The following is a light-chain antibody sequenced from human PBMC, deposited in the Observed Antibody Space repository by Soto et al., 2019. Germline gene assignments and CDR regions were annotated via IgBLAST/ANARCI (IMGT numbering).Light chain of an antibody. CDR1: SSHVGSYNL. J-gene: IGLJ2*01. V-gene: IGLV2-23*01. CDR3: CSCAGSSTYVV. CDR2: EGS. Sequence: QSVLTQPASVSGSPGQSITISCTGTSSHVGSYNLVSWYQQHPVKAPKLMIYEGSKLPSGVSNRFSGSKSGNTASLTISGLQAEDEADYHCCSCAGSSTYVVFGVGTRLTVL.